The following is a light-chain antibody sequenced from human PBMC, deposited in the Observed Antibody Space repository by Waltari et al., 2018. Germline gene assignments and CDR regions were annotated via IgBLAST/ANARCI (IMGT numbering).Light chain of an antibody. CDR3: QKYDISPFT. Sequence: DIQMTQSPSSLSASVGDRVTITCRASQGISNYLAWYQQKAGKVPKLLISAASTLQSGVPSRFSGSGSETDFTLTISSLQPEDVAIYYCQKYDISPFTFGPGTKVHI. J-gene: IGKJ3*01. CDR2: AAS. V-gene: IGKV1-27*01. CDR1: QGISNY.